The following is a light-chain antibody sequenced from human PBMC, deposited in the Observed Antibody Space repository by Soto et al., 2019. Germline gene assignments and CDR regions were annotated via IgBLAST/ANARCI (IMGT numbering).Light chain of an antibody. CDR1: QNVDTS. J-gene: IGKJ4*02. Sequence: DIVLTQSPGTLSLSPGERASLSCRASQNVDTSLAWYQQRPGRAPRLLMSEASRRAAGIPARFTGSGSGTDFTLTINSLEPEDVAVYYCQQRYNWPLKFGAGTRVEI. V-gene: IGKV3-11*01. CDR2: EAS. CDR3: QQRYNWPLK.